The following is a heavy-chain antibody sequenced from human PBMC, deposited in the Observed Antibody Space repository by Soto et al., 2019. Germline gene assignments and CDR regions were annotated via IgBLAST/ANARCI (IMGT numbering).Heavy chain of an antibody. D-gene: IGHD6-13*01. CDR1: GGSVSSRRHF. Sequence: DTLSLTCTVSGGSVSSRRHFWSWIRQPPGKGLEWLGYIYSTGTTYNPSLKSRVTISKDTSKNQFSLKLNSVTAADTSVYYCARSYSRFLDYWGQGTPVTVSS. CDR3: ARSYSRFLDY. V-gene: IGHV4-61*01. CDR2: IYSTGT. J-gene: IGHJ4*02.